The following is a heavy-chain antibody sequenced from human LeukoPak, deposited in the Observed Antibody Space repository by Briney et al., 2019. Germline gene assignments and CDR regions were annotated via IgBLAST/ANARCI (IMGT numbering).Heavy chain of an antibody. D-gene: IGHD2-2*01. CDR2: MNPNSGNT. V-gene: IGHV1-8*01. Sequence: ASVKVTCKASGYTFTSYDINWVRQATGQGLGWMGWMNPNSGNTGYAQKFQGRVTMTRNTSISTAYMELSSLRSEDTAVYYCARRYCSSTSCYQSDAFDIWGQGTMVTVSS. CDR3: ARRYCSSTSCYQSDAFDI. J-gene: IGHJ3*02. CDR1: GYTFTSYD.